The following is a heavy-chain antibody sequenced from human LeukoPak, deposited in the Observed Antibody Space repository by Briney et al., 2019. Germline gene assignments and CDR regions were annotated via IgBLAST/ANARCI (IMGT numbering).Heavy chain of an antibody. CDR3: ARREGQFDP. D-gene: IGHD1-26*01. J-gene: IGHJ5*02. CDR1: GGSISSSSYY. CDR2: IYYSGST. Sequence: PSETLSLTCTVSGGSISSSSYYWGWIRQPPGKGLEWIGSIYYSGSTYYNPSLKSRVTISVDTSKNQFSLKLSSVTAADTAVYYCARREGQFDPWGQGTLVTVSS. V-gene: IGHV4-39*01.